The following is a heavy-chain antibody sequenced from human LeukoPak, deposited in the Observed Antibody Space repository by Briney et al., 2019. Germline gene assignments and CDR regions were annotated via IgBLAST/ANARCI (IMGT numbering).Heavy chain of an antibody. CDR3: ARRLLWFGELFYWFDP. CDR2: IYYSGST. D-gene: IGHD3-10*01. J-gene: IGHJ5*02. V-gene: IGHV4-39*07. CDR1: GGSISSSSYY. Sequence: PSETLSLTCTVSGGSISSSSYYWGWIRQPPGKGLEWIGSIYYSGSTYYNPSLKSRVTISVDTSKNQFSLKLSSVTAADTAVYYCARRLLWFGELFYWFDPWGQGTLVTVSS.